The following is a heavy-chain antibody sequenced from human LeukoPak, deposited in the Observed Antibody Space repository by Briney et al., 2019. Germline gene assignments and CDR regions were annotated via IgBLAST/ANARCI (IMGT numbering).Heavy chain of an antibody. V-gene: IGHV3-23*01. Sequence: GGSLTLSCALSGFTFRDYCMSWVRQATGEGREWVSSISGSGGNTYYADSVKGRFTISRDNSKNTLYVQMSSLRAEDTAVYYCATFPDFWSGNVGWGQGTLVAVSS. D-gene: IGHD3-3*01. CDR3: ATFPDFWSGNVG. J-gene: IGHJ4*02. CDR1: GFTFRDYC. CDR2: ISGSGGNT.